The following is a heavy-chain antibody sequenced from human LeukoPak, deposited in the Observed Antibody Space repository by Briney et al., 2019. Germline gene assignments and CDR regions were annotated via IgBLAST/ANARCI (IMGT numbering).Heavy chain of an antibody. CDR2: ISAYNGNT. D-gene: IGHD5-24*01. V-gene: IGHV1-18*01. Sequence: ASVKVSCKASGYTFTTYGITWVRQAPGQGLEWMGWISAYNGNTNYAQKFQGRVTMTTDTSTSTAYMELRSLRSDDTAMYYCARALVDGYKELGYWGQGTLVTFSS. CDR3: ARALVDGYKELGY. J-gene: IGHJ4*02. CDR1: GYTFTTYG.